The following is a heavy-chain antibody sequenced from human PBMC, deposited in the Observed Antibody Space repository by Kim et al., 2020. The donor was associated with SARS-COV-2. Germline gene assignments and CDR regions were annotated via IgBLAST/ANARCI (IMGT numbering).Heavy chain of an antibody. J-gene: IGHJ5*02. CDR3: WGRIAAAGREPDP. D-gene: IGHD6-13*01. Sequence: SETLSLTCTVSGGSISSYYWSWIRQPPGKGLEWIGYIYYSGSTNYNPSPKSRGTISVDTSKNQLSLKLSSVTAADTAAYYCWGRIAAAGREPDPWGQG. CDR2: IYYSGST. CDR1: GGSISSYY. V-gene: IGHV4-59*01.